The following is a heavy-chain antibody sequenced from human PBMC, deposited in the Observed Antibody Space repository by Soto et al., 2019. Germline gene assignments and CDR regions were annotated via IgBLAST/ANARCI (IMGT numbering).Heavy chain of an antibody. J-gene: IGHJ6*02. Sequence: EVQLLESGGGLVQPGGSLRLSCAASGFTFSSYAMSWVRQAPGKGLEWVSAISGSGGSTYYADSVKGRFTISRDNSKNTRHLQMNSLRADDTAVYYGIAVPVAMRCYSSDGMDVWGQGTTVTVSS. D-gene: IGHD2-2*01. CDR3: IAVPVAMRCYSSDGMDV. CDR1: GFTFSSYA. V-gene: IGHV3-23*01. CDR2: ISGSGGST.